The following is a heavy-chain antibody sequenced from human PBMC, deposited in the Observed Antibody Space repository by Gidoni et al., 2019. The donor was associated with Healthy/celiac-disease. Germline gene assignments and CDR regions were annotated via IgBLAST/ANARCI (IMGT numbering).Heavy chain of an antibody. CDR2: SYYSGST. CDR1: GVSISRYY. D-gene: IGHD1-26*01. J-gene: IGHJ3*02. CDR3: ARDRVGPTRAFDI. V-gene: IGHV4-59*01. Sequence: QVQLQESGPGMVKPSETLSLTCTVSGVSISRYYWGWIRQPPGRGLEWIGYSYYSGSTNYNPSLKSRVTISVDTSKNQFSLKLSSVTAADTAVYYCARDRVGPTRAFDIWGQGTMVTVSS.